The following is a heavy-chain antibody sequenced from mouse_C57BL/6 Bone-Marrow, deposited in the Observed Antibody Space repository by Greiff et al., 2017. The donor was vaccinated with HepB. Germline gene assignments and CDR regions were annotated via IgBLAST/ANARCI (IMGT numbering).Heavy chain of an antibody. J-gene: IGHJ1*03. CDR3: ARSSTVVAHWDFDV. Sequence: EVKLVESGGGLVQPGGSLKLSCAASGFTFSDYGMAWVRQAPRKGPEWVAFISNLAYSIYYADTVTGRFTISRANAKNTLYLEMSSLRSEDTAMYYGARSSTVVAHWDFDVWGTGTTVTVCS. D-gene: IGHD1-1*01. V-gene: IGHV5-15*01. CDR2: ISNLAYSI. CDR1: GFTFSDYG.